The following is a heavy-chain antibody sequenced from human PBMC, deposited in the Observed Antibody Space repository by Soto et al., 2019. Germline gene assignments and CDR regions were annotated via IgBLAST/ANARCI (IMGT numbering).Heavy chain of an antibody. D-gene: IGHD4-17*01. CDR1: GGTFSSYT. Sequence: ASVKVSCKASGGTFSSYTISWVRQAPGQGLEWMGRIIPILGIANYAQKFQGRVTITADKSTSTAYMELSSLRSEDTAVYYCARDNTTVTTRTYYYYYYMDFWGKGTTVTVSS. V-gene: IGHV1-69*04. CDR2: IIPILGIA. CDR3: ARDNTTVTTRTYYYYYYMDF. J-gene: IGHJ6*03.